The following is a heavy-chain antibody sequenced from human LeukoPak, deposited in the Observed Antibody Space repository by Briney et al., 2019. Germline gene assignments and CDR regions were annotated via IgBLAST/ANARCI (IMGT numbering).Heavy chain of an antibody. J-gene: IGHJ4*02. Sequence: PSETLSLTCSVSADSISSGDYYWSWIRQPPGQGLEWIVYIYYSGSAYYNPSLKSRASISLDTSKNQFSLKLSSVTAADTAAYYCARAPVYYDSSGCYFFDYWGQGTLVTVSS. CDR2: IYYSGSA. CDR1: ADSISSGDYY. CDR3: ARAPVYYDSSGCYFFDY. V-gene: IGHV4-30-4*01. D-gene: IGHD3-22*01.